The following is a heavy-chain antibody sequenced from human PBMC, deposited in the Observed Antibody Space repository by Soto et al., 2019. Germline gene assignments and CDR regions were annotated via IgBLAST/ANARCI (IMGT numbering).Heavy chain of an antibody. CDR3: ARDRQRALVVVAATGGFDS. V-gene: IGHV3-30-3*01. D-gene: IGHD2-15*01. Sequence: QVQLVESGGGVVQPGGTLRLSCAASGFIFSHYSMHWVRQAPDLGLEWVAFISYDGSNKYYADSVKGRFTISRDNANNTLFLQMSSLRVEDTGVYYCARDRQRALVVVAATGGFDSWGQGTLVTVSS. J-gene: IGHJ4*02. CDR1: GFIFSHYS. CDR2: ISYDGSNK.